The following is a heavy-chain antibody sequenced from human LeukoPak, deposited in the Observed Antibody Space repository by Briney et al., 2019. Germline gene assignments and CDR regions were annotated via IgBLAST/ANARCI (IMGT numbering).Heavy chain of an antibody. Sequence: ETLSLTCTVSGGSISSSSYYMSWVRQAPGKGLEWVSVIYSGGSTYYADSVKGRFTISRDNSKNTLYLQMNSLRAEDTAVYYCARDRSRAVWFGESDYWGQGTLVTVSS. CDR2: IYSGGST. J-gene: IGHJ4*02. CDR1: GGSISSSSYY. CDR3: ARDRSRAVWFGESDY. D-gene: IGHD3-10*01. V-gene: IGHV3-66*01.